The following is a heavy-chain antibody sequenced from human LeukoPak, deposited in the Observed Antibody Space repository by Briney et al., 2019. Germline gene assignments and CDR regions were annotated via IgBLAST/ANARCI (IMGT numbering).Heavy chain of an antibody. CDR3: ARGYSYGPRLDY. D-gene: IGHD5-18*01. Sequence: SETLSLTCVVSGYSISSTYYWGWIRQPPGKGLEWIGSIYHSGSTYYNSSLKSRVTISIDTSKNQFSLKLSSVTAADTAVYYCARGYSYGPRLDYWGQGTLVTVSS. V-gene: IGHV4-38-2*01. CDR2: IYHSGST. CDR1: GYSISSTYY. J-gene: IGHJ4*02.